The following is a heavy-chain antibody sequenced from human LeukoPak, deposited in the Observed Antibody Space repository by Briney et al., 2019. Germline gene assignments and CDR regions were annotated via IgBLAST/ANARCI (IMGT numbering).Heavy chain of an antibody. J-gene: IGHJ4*03. CDR1: GFTFSSYW. CDR2: IKQDGSEK. CDR3: ARNPPDSGSHASGTYICY. D-gene: IGHD3-16*01. V-gene: IGHV3-7*01. Sequence: GGSLRLSCAASGFTFSSYWMSWVRQAPGKGLEWVANIKQDGSEKYYVDSVKGRFTISRDNAKNSLCLQMNSLRAEDTAVYYCARNPPDSGSHASGTYICYWGQGTLGTGSS.